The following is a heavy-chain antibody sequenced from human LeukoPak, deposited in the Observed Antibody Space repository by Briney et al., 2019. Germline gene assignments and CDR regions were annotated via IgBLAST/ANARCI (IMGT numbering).Heavy chain of an antibody. J-gene: IGHJ3*02. CDR3: ARDLGARYFDWSDAFDI. CDR2: INAGNGNT. D-gene: IGHD3-9*01. V-gene: IGHV1-3*01. Sequence: ASVKVSCKASGYTFTSYAMHWLRQAPGQRLEWMGWINAGNGNTRYSQKFQGRVTITRDTSASTAYMELSSLRSEDTAVYYCARDLGARYFDWSDAFDIWGQGTMVTVSS. CDR1: GYTFTSYA.